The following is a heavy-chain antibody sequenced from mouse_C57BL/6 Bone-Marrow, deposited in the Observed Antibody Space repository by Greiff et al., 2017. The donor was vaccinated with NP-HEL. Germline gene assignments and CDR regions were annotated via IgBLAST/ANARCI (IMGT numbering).Heavy chain of an antibody. CDR2: IYPGSGNT. CDR1: GYTFTDYY. V-gene: IGHV1-76*01. J-gene: IGHJ2*01. Sequence: QVQLQQSVAELVRPGASVKLSCKASGYTFTDYYINWVKQRPGQGLEWIARIYPGSGNTYYNEKFKGKATLTAEKSSSTAYMQLSSLTSEDSAVYFCARDITTVVENFDYWGQGTTLTVSS. D-gene: IGHD1-1*01. CDR3: ARDITTVVENFDY.